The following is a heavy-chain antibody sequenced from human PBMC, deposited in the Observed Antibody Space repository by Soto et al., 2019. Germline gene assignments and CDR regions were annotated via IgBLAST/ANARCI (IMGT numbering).Heavy chain of an antibody. D-gene: IGHD3-3*01. Sequence: PGGSLRLSCAASGFTFSDYYMSWIRQAPGKGLEWVSYISSSGSTIYYADSVKGRFTISRDNAKNSLYLQMNSLRVEDTAVYYCAREEYDFWSGTVDYWGQGTLVTVSS. J-gene: IGHJ4*02. CDR3: AREEYDFWSGTVDY. V-gene: IGHV3-11*01. CDR1: GFTFSDYY. CDR2: ISSSGSTI.